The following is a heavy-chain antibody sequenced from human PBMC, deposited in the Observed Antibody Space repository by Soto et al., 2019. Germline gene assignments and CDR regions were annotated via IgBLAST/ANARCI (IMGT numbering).Heavy chain of an antibody. V-gene: IGHV2-5*02. J-gene: IGHJ6*02. CDR1: GFSLSTSGVG. CDR3: AYLPCSGGSCYWFSYSGMDV. CDR2: IYWDDDK. D-gene: IGHD2-15*01. Sequence: QITLKESGPTLVKPTQTLTLTCTFSGFSLSTSGVGVAWIRQPPGKALEWLALIYWDDDKRYRPSLETRLTVTKDTSKNPVVLPTTNMDSVDTATYYCAYLPCSGGSCYWFSYSGMDVWGQGTTVTVSS.